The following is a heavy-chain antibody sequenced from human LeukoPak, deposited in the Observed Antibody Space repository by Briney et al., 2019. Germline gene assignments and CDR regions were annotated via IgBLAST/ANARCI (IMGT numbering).Heavy chain of an antibody. D-gene: IGHD2-8*01. J-gene: IGHJ6*02. CDR1: GGTFSSYA. CDR2: IIPIFGIA. Sequence: ASVKVSCKACGGTFSSYAISWVRQAPGQGLEWMGRIIPIFGIANYAQKFQGRVTITADKSTSTAYMELSSLRSEDTAVYYCARIVLMVYATSAPHYYGMDVWGQGTTVTVSS. V-gene: IGHV1-69*04. CDR3: ARIVLMVYATSAPHYYGMDV.